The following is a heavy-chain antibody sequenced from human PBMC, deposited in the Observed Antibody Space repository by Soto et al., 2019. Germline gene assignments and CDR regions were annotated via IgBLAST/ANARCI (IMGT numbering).Heavy chain of an antibody. J-gene: IGHJ4*02. V-gene: IGHV1-46*01. CDR2: INPSGGST. Sequence: ASVKVSCKASGYTFTSYYMHWVRQAPGQGLEWMGIINPSGGSTSYAQKFQGRVTMTRDTSTSTVYMELSSLRSEDTAVYYCARVGKWELEIDRTYYFDYWGQGTLVTVSS. CDR1: GYTFTSYY. D-gene: IGHD1-26*01. CDR3: ARVGKWELEIDRTYYFDY.